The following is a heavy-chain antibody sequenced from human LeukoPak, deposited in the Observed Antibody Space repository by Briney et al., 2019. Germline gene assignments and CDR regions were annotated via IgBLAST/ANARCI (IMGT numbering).Heavy chain of an antibody. D-gene: IGHD6-19*01. CDR3: ARDQSQWLVPFY. V-gene: IGHV4-38-2*02. Sequence: PSETLSLTCTVSGYSINSGSYWGWIRRPPGKGLEWIGNIYHSGSTYYTPSLKSRVTISVDTSKNQFSLKLSSVTAADTAVYYCARDQSQWLVPFYWGQGTVVTVSS. CDR2: IYHSGST. J-gene: IGHJ4*02. CDR1: GYSINSGSY.